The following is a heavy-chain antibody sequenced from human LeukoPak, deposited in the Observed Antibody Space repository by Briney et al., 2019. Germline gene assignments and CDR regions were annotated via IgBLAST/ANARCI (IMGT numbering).Heavy chain of an antibody. CDR2: INHNGDA. D-gene: IGHD5-18*01. CDR1: GGSFSDYY. J-gene: IGHJ4*02. CDR3: ARGGYSYGHKEREFDS. Sequence: PSETLSLTCAVYGGSFSDYYWSWIRHPPPKGLELIGEINHNGDANYNPSLKSRVTISVDTSKNQLSLKITSVTAADTAMYYCARGGYSYGHKEREFDSWGQGTLVTVSS. V-gene: IGHV4-34*01.